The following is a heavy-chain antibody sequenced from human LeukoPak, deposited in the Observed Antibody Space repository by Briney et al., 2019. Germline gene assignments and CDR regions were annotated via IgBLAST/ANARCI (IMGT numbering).Heavy chain of an antibody. CDR3: ARSTVPFTGYFDY. J-gene: IGHJ4*02. Sequence: KPSETLSLTCTVSGGSISSGSYYWSWIRQPAGKGLEWIGRIYTSGSTNYNPSLKSRVTISVDTSKNQFSLKLSSVTAADTAVYYCARSTVPFTGYFDYWGQGTLVTVSS. D-gene: IGHD1-14*01. CDR1: GGSISSGSYY. CDR2: IYTSGST. V-gene: IGHV4-61*02.